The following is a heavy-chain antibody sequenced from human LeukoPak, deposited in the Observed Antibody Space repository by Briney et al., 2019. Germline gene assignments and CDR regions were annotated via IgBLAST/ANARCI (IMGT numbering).Heavy chain of an antibody. CDR1: GYTFTGYY. CDR2: INPHSGGT. Sequence: ASVKVSCKASGYTFTGYYIHWVRQAPGQGLEWMVWINPHSGGTNYAQKFQCGVTITRDTSITTAYMELSSLRSEDTAVYYCARDVGEYCSSTNCYASHYWGQGTLVTVSS. V-gene: IGHV1-2*02. D-gene: IGHD2-2*01. CDR3: ARDVGEYCSSTNCYASHY. J-gene: IGHJ4*02.